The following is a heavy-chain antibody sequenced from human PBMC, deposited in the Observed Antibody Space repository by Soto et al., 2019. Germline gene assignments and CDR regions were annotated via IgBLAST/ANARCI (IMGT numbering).Heavy chain of an antibody. V-gene: IGHV1-69*06. CDR1: GGTFSSYA. Sequence: SVKVSCKASGGTFSSYAISWVRQAPGQGLEWMGGIIPIFGTANYAQKFQGRVTITADKSTSTAYMELSSLRSEDTAVYYCASPGCSSTSCYTSYYYYGMDVWGQGTTVTVSS. CDR2: IIPIFGTA. D-gene: IGHD2-2*02. CDR3: ASPGCSSTSCYTSYYYYGMDV. J-gene: IGHJ6*02.